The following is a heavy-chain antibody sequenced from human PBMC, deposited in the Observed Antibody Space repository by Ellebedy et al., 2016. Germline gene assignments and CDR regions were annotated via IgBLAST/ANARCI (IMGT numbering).Heavy chain of an antibody. V-gene: IGHV4-4*02. CDR2: IYHSGST. J-gene: IGHJ4*02. Sequence: SETLSLTXAVSGGSISSSNWWSWVRQPPGKGLEWIGEIYHSGSTNYNPSLKSRVTISVDKSKNQFSLKLSSVTAADTAVYYCARDRPFSGSYSLFDYWGQGTLVTVSS. CDR1: GGSISSSNW. CDR3: ARDRPFSGSYSLFDY. D-gene: IGHD1-26*01.